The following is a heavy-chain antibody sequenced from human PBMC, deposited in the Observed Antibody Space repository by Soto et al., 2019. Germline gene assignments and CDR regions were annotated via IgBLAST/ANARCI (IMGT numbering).Heavy chain of an antibody. D-gene: IGHD1-26*01. J-gene: IGHJ4*02. CDR3: ARDPYSGAYSMPY. CDR1: GGFANSTNW. CDR2: IHHIAGT. Sequence: SETLSLTCDVSGGFANSTNWWYWARQPPGKGLEWIGEIHHIAGTNYNPSLKGRVTISMDKSKNQFSLKLTSVTAADTAVYYCARDPYSGAYSMPYWGPGTLVTVSS. V-gene: IGHV4-4*02.